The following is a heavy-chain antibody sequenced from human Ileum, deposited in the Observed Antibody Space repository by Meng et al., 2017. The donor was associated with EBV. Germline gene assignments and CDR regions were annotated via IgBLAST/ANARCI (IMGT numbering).Heavy chain of an antibody. CDR2: IFWNDDK. CDR3: AHRSPGTYYRY. CDR1: GFLLSASGVG. V-gene: IGHV2-5*01. D-gene: IGHD1-26*01. Sequence: QITLKESGPTLVKLXXXXPLXCTVSGFLLSASGVGVGWIRQPPGKALEWLALIFWNDDKRFSPSLKSRLTITRDTSKTQVVLTMTDMDPVDTATYYCAHRSPGTYYRYWGQGTLVTVSS. J-gene: IGHJ4*02.